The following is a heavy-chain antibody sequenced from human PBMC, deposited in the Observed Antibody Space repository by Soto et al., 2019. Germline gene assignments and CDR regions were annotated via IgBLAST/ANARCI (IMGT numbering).Heavy chain of an antibody. CDR2: IIPILGIA. D-gene: IGHD2-15*01. Sequence: QVQLVQSGAEVKKPGSSVKVSCKASGGTFSSYTISWVRQAPGQGLEWMGRIIPILGIANYAQKFQGRVTITSDKSTSTAYMELSSLRSEATAVYYCARVRCSGGSCYSGSPAPWGQGTLVTVSS. CDR3: ARVRCSGGSCYSGSPAP. CDR1: GGTFSSYT. V-gene: IGHV1-69*02. J-gene: IGHJ5*02.